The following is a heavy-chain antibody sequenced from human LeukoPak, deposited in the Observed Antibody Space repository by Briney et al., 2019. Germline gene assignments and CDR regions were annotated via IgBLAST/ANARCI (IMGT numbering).Heavy chain of an antibody. CDR1: GYTFTNYG. Sequence: ASVKVSCKASGYTFTNYGLSWVRQAPGQGLEWMGWISAYNGHTNYAQKFQDRVTMTTDTSTTTAYLELKSLRSDDTAVYYCARVTESYGSGRRHNYYYYYMDVWGKGTTVTISS. V-gene: IGHV1-18*01. D-gene: IGHD3-10*01. J-gene: IGHJ6*03. CDR2: ISAYNGHT. CDR3: ARVTESYGSGRRHNYYYYYMDV.